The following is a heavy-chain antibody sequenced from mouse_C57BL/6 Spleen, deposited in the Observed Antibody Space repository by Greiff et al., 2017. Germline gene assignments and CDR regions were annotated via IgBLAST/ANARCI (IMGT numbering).Heavy chain of an antibody. CDR1: GFTFSDYY. CDR3: ARGRRGDGSYWYFDV. D-gene: IGHD1-1*01. V-gene: IGHV5-16*01. J-gene: IGHJ1*03. Sequence: EVMLVESEGGLVQPGSSMKLSCTASGFTFSDYYMAWVRQVPEKGLEWVANINYDGSSTYYLDSLKSRFIISRDNAKNILYLQMSSLKSEDTATYYCARGRRGDGSYWYFDVWGTGTTVTVSS. CDR2: INYDGSST.